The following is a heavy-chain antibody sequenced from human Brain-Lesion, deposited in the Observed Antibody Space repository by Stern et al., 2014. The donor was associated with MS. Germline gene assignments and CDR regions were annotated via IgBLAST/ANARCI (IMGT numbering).Heavy chain of an antibody. Sequence: QAQLVQSGAEVKKPGASVKVSCKASGYTFSSYDITWVRQASGHGLEWMGWMNPYSGNTGYAQKFKGRGSMTSDPSISTVYMELTSLTSDDTAVYFCARAVRNQLLSEYWGQGTLVTVSS. CDR2: MNPYSGNT. D-gene: IGHD2-2*01. CDR1: GYTFSSYD. CDR3: ARAVRNQLLSEY. V-gene: IGHV1-8*01. J-gene: IGHJ4*02.